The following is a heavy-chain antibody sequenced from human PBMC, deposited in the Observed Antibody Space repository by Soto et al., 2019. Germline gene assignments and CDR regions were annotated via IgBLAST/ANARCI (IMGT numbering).Heavy chain of an antibody. D-gene: IGHD6-6*01. CDR1: GGSISSSNW. CDR2: IYHSGST. J-gene: IGHJ5*02. V-gene: IGHV4-4*02. CDR3: ARGLEAARGQGWFDP. Sequence: PSETLSLTCAVSGGSISSSNWWNWVRQPPGKGLEWIGEIYHSGSTNYNPSLKSRVTISVDKSKNQFSLKLSSVTAADTAVYYCARGLEAARGQGWFDPWGQGTLVTVSS.